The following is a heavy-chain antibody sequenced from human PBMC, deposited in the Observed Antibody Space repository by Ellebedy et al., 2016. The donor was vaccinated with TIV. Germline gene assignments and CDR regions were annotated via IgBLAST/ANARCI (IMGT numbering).Heavy chain of an antibody. D-gene: IGHD3-22*01. Sequence: GESLKISCAASGFTFTTYAMHWVRQAPGKGLEWVAVISYDGSNKYYADSVKGRFPISRDNSKNTLYLQMNSLRAEDTAVYYCAKGSDYYDSSGYSTDFGYWGQGTLVTVSS. V-gene: IGHV3-30*17. CDR2: ISYDGSNK. CDR3: AKGSDYYDSSGYSTDFGY. J-gene: IGHJ4*02. CDR1: GFTFTTYA.